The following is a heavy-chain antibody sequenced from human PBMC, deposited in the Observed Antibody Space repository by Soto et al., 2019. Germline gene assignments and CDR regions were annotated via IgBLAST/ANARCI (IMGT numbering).Heavy chain of an antibody. V-gene: IGHV4-34*01. CDR3: ARGLRSPSCY. J-gene: IGHJ4*02. Sequence: QVQLQQWGAGLLKPSETLSLTCAVYGGSFSGYYWSWIRQPPGKGLEWIGEINHRGSTNYNPSLKSRVNISVDTYKNQFSLKMSSVTAADTAVYYCARGLRSPSCYWGQGTLVTVSS. D-gene: IGHD1-26*01. CDR2: INHRGST. CDR1: GGSFSGYY.